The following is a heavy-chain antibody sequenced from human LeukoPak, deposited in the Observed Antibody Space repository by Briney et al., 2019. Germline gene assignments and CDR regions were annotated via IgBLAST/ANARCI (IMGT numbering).Heavy chain of an antibody. D-gene: IGHD2-2*02. V-gene: IGHV3-23*01. Sequence: GGSLRLSCAASGFTFSSYAMSWVRQAPGKGLEWVSAISGSGGSTYYADSVKGRFTISRDNSKNTLYLQMNSLRAEDTAVYYCAKGGYCSSTSCYTLRLFDYWGQGTLVTVSS. CDR2: ISGSGGST. CDR3: AKGGYCSSTSCYTLRLFDY. J-gene: IGHJ4*02. CDR1: GFTFSSYA.